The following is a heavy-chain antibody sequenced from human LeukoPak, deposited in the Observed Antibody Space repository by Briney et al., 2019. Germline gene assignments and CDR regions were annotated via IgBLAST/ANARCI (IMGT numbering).Heavy chain of an antibody. CDR3: ARTAGYKNFDY. V-gene: IGHV4-59*08. CDR2: IYYSGST. CDR1: GGSISSYY. D-gene: IGHD5-24*01. J-gene: IGHJ4*02. Sequence: SETLSLTCTVSGGSISSYYWSWIRQPPGKGLEWIGCIYYSGSTNYNPSLKSRVIISVDTSKNQYSLKLSSVTAADTAVYYCARTAGYKNFDYWGQGTLVTVSS.